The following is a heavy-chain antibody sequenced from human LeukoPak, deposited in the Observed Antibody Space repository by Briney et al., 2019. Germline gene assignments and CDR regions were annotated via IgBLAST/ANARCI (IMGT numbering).Heavy chain of an antibody. CDR2: INHSGST. CDR3: ARQGLRYFDWSSAFDY. V-gene: IGHV4-34*01. J-gene: IGHJ4*02. CDR1: GGSFSGYY. Sequence: SETLSLTCTVYGGSFSGYYWSWIRQPPGKGLEWIGEINHSGSTNYNPSLKSRVTISVDTSKNQFSLKLSSVTAADTAVYYCARQGLRYFDWSSAFDYWGQGTLVTVSS. D-gene: IGHD3-9*01.